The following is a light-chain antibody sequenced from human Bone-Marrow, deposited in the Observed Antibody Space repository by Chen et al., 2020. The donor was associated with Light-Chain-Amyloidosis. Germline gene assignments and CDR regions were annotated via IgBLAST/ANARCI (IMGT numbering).Light chain of an antibody. J-gene: IGKJ4*02. V-gene: IGKV1-39*01. CDR2: LAS. CDR3: QQSYSLPLT. CDR1: HHIENY. Sequence: DIRMTQSPSSLSASVGDKITISCRTSHHIENYLNWYQQKPGTAPKLLIFLASRLQSGVPSRFSGRGSGTSFTLTIDNLQPDDFATYYCQQSYSLPLTFGGGTKV.